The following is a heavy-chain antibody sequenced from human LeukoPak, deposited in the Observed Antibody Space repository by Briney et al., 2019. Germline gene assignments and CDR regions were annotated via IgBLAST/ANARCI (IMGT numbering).Heavy chain of an antibody. CDR3: AREWGDYYDSSGFRY. CDR1: GGTFSSYA. Sequence: SVKVSCKASGGTFSSYAISWVRQAPGQGLEWMGGIIPIFGTANYAQKFQGRVTITADESTSTAYMELSSLRPEDTAVYYCAREWGDYYDSSGFRYWGQGTLVTVSS. V-gene: IGHV1-69*01. D-gene: IGHD3-22*01. J-gene: IGHJ4*02. CDR2: IIPIFGTA.